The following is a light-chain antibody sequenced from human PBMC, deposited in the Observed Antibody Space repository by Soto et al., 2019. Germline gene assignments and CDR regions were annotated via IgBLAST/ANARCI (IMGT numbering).Light chain of an antibody. Sequence: EIVLTQSPGTLSLSPGERATLSCRASQSVSSYYLAWYQQKPGQAPRLLIYAASSRATGIPDRFSGGGSGTEFTLTISSLQSEDFAVYYCQQYDSWPPLTFGGGTKVDIK. V-gene: IGKV3-20*01. CDR2: AAS. J-gene: IGKJ4*01. CDR1: QSVSSYY. CDR3: QQYDSWPPLT.